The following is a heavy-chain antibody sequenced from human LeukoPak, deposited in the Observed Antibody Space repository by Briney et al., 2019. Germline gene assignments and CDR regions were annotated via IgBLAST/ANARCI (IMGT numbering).Heavy chain of an antibody. CDR1: GFTFSSYS. Sequence: GGSPRLSCAASGFTFSSYSMNWVRQAPGKGLEWVSSISSSSSYIYYADSVKGRFTISRDNAKNSLYLQMNSLRAEDTAVYYCARTSYDSRYYYYYMDVWGKGTTVTVSS. V-gene: IGHV3-21*01. J-gene: IGHJ6*03. CDR3: ARTSYDSRYYYYYMDV. D-gene: IGHD3-3*01. CDR2: ISSSSSYI.